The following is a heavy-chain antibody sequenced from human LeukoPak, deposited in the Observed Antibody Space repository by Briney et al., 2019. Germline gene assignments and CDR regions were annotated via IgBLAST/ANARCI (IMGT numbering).Heavy chain of an antibody. V-gene: IGHV3-30-3*01. CDR3: ARRSGYDLRRLDY. CDR2: ISYDGSNK. Sequence: PGGSLRLSCAASGFTFSSYAMHWVRQAPGKGLEWVAVISYDGSNKYYADSVKGRFTISRDNSKNTLYLQMNSLRAEDTAVYYCARRSGYDLRRLDYWGQGTLVTVSS. CDR1: GFTFSSYA. J-gene: IGHJ4*02. D-gene: IGHD5-12*01.